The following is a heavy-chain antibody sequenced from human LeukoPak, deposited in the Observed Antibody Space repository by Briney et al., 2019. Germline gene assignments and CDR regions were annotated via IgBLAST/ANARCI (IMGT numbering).Heavy chain of an antibody. V-gene: IGHV4-34*01. CDR2: INHSGST. CDR3: ARGRSRRAIDY. Sequence: SETLSLTCAVYGGSFSGYYWSWIRQPPGKGLEWIGEINHSGSTNYNPSLKSRVTISVDTSKNQFSLKLSSVTAADTAVYYCARGRSRRAIDYWGQGTLVTVSS. D-gene: IGHD1-26*01. CDR1: GGSFSGYY. J-gene: IGHJ4*02.